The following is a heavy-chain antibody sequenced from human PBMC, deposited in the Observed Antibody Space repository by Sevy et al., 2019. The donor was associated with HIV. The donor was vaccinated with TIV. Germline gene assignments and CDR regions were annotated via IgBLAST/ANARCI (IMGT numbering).Heavy chain of an antibody. Sequence: GGSLRLSCAASGFTFDDYGMSWVRQAPGKGLEWVSGINWNGGSTGYADSVKGRFTTTRDNAKNSLYLQMNGLRAEDTALYYCARGDRDGYYLDYWGQGTLVTVSS. CDR2: INWNGGST. V-gene: IGHV3-20*04. CDR1: GFTFDDYG. D-gene: IGHD1-26*01. J-gene: IGHJ4*02. CDR3: ARGDRDGYYLDY.